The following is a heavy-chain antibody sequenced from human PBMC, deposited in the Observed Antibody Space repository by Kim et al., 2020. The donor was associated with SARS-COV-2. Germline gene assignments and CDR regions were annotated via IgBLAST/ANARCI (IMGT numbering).Heavy chain of an antibody. D-gene: IGHD6-6*01. CDR3: ARGYSSSSTGFDY. Sequence: SETLSLTCTVSGGSISSYHWSWIRQPPGKGLEWIGYIYYSGSTNYNPSLKSRVTISVDTSKNQFSLKLSSVTAADTAVYYCARGYSSSSTGFDYWGQGTLVTVSS. CDR2: IYYSGST. J-gene: IGHJ4*02. V-gene: IGHV4-59*01. CDR1: GGSISSYH.